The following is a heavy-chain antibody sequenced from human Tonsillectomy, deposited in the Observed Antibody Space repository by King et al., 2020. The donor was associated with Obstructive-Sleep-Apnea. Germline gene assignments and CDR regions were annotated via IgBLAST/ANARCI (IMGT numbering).Heavy chain of an antibody. CDR3: TRDLLWNYYDSSGYYYFDY. CDR1: GFTFGDYA. Sequence: VQLVESGGGLVQPGRSLRLSCTASGFTFGDYAMSCFRQAPVKGLEWVGFSRSKAYGGTTEYAASVKGRFTISRDDSKNIAYLQMNSLKTEDTAVYYCTRDLLWNYYDSSGYYYFDYWGQGTLVTVSS. V-gene: IGHV3-49*03. CDR2: SRSKAYGGTT. J-gene: IGHJ4*02. D-gene: IGHD3-22*01.